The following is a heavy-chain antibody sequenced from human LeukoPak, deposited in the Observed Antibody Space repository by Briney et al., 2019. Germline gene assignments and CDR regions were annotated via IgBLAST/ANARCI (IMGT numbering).Heavy chain of an antibody. CDR1: GGSISSSNW. D-gene: IGHD2-2*01. CDR2: IYHSGST. V-gene: IGHV4-4*02. Sequence: KPSETLSLTCAVSGGSISSSNWWRWVRQPPGKGLEWIGEIYHSGSTYYNPSLKSRVTISVDASKNQFSLKLSSVTAADTAVYYCARPHCSSTSCPVKRPGWYFDLWGRGTLVTVSS. CDR3: ARPHCSSTSCPVKRPGWYFDL. J-gene: IGHJ2*01.